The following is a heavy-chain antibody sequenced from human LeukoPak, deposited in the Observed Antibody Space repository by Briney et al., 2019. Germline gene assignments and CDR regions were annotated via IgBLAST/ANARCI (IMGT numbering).Heavy chain of an antibody. D-gene: IGHD5-18*01. CDR1: GFTFSGYW. CDR2: INSDGSST. CDR3: ARPPRGSYGYDY. Sequence: GGSLRLSCAASGFTFSGYWMPWVRQAPGKGLVWVSRINSDGSSTSYADSVKGRFTIPRDTAKHTLYLQMNSLRAEDTAVYYCARPPRGSYGYDYWGQRTLVTVSS. J-gene: IGHJ4*02. V-gene: IGHV3-74*01.